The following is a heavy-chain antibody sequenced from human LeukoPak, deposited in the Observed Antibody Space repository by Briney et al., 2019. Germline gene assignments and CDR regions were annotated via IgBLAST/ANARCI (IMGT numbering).Heavy chain of an antibody. J-gene: IGHJ4*02. V-gene: IGHV4-39*01. Sequence: SETLSLTCTVSGGSISSSSYYWGWIRQPPGKGLEWIGSIYYSGSTYYNPSLKSRVTISVDTSKNQFSLKLSSVTAADMAVYYCRGGGIAARPGASSFDYWGQGTLVTVSS. CDR1: GGSISSSSYY. CDR3: RGGGIAARPGASSFDY. CDR2: IYYSGST. D-gene: IGHD6-6*01.